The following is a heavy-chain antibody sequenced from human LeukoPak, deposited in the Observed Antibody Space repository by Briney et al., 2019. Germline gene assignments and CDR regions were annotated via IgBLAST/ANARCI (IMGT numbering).Heavy chain of an antibody. Sequence: GGSPRLSCAASGFTFSSYTMNWVRQAPGKGLEWVSSISSSSSYIYYAGSVKGRFTISRDNAKNSLYLQMNSLRAEDTAVYYCARDRNYDYIWGSYRPDYFDYWGQGTLVTVSS. CDR1: GFTFSSYT. D-gene: IGHD3-16*02. J-gene: IGHJ4*02. CDR2: ISSSSSYI. CDR3: ARDRNYDYIWGSYRPDYFDY. V-gene: IGHV3-21*01.